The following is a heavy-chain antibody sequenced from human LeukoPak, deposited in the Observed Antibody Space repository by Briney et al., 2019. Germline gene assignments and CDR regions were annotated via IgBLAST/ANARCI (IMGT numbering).Heavy chain of an antibody. CDR1: GFTFSSYA. CDR2: ISGSGGST. CDR3: AKGTSYYDILTGYPEYYYYGMDV. V-gene: IGHV3-23*01. D-gene: IGHD3-9*01. J-gene: IGHJ6*02. Sequence: GGSLRLSCAASGFTFSSYAMSWVRQAPGEGLEWVSAISGSGGSTYYADSVKGRFTISRDNSKNTLYLQMNSLRAEDTAVYYCAKGTSYYDILTGYPEYYYYGMDVWGQGTTVTVSS.